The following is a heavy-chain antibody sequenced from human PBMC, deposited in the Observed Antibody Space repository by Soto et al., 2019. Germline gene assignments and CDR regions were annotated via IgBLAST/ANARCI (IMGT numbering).Heavy chain of an antibody. J-gene: IGHJ3*02. CDR3: AREYLYCSGGSCYSDGFDI. CDR1: EFTFSDFW. V-gene: IGHV3-74*01. D-gene: IGHD2-15*01. CDR2: IDSDGSGT. Sequence: EVQLVESGGGLVQPGGSLRLSCTASEFTFSDFWMHWVRQAPGKGLVWVSRIDSDGSGTTYADSVKGRFTIYRDNAKKTMFLQMNSMRAEDTAVYYCAREYLYCSGGSCYSDGFDIGGQVTMVIVSS.